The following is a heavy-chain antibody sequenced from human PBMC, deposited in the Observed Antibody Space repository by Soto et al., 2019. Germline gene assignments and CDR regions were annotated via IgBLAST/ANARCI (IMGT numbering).Heavy chain of an antibody. CDR1: GDSVSSNSAA. CDR3: ARDRGVVGATGDAFGV. Sequence: QSQTLSLTCAISGDSVSSNSAAWNWIRQSPSRGLEWLGRTYYRSKWYNDYAVSVKSRITINPDTSKNQFSLQLNSVTPEDTAVYYCARDRGVVGATGDAFGVWGQGTMVTVSS. CDR2: TYYRSKWYN. V-gene: IGHV6-1*01. J-gene: IGHJ3*01. D-gene: IGHD1-26*01.